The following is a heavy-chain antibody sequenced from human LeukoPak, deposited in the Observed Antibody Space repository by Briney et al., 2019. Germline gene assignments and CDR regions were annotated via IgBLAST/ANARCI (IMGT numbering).Heavy chain of an antibody. V-gene: IGHV3-21*01. CDR3: ARDPYSGGYGAYYYYYMDV. CDR2: ITTSSNYM. CDR1: GFTFDDYV. Sequence: GGSLRLSCAASGFTFDDYVMNWVRRTPGKGLEWVSSITTSSNYMFYADSVRGRFTISRDNAENSLYLQMNSLRDEDTAVYYCARDPYSGGYGAYYYYYMDVWGKGTTVTVSS. D-gene: IGHD6-19*01. J-gene: IGHJ6*03.